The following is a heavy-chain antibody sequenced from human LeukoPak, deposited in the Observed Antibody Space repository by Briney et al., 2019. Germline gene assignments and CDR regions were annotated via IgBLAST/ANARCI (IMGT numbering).Heavy chain of an antibody. J-gene: IGHJ2*01. CDR1: GFTFSGEA. Sequence: GGSLRLSCAASGFTFSGEAMSWIRKIPGKGLDWVSGISGGGGTTYYADSVKGRFTISRDNSKSTLYLEMNSLRAEDTAVYYCAKRDGYFDLWGRGTLVTVSS. V-gene: IGHV3-23*01. CDR2: ISGGGGTT. CDR3: AKRDGYFDL.